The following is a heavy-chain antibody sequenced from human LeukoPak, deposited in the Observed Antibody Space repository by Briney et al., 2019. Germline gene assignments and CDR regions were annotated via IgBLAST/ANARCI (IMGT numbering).Heavy chain of an antibody. CDR1: GFTFLDHY. CDR3: TRVLGYSYGPIDY. CDR2: NRNKANSYST. J-gene: IGHJ4*02. Sequence: GGSLRLSCAASGFTFLDHYMDWVRQAPGKGLEWVGRNRNKANSYSTQYAASVKGRFTISRDDSKNSLYLQMNSLETEDTAVYYCTRVLGYSYGPIDYWGQGTLVTVSS. D-gene: IGHD5-18*01. V-gene: IGHV3-72*01.